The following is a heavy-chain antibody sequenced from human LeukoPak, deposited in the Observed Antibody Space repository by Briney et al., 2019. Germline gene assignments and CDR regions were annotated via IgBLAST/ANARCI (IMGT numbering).Heavy chain of an antibody. V-gene: IGHV3-21*01. CDR3: ARDWGYCSGGSCYGMDV. CDR1: GFTSSSYS. Sequence: GGSLRLSCAASGFTSSSYSMNWVRQAPGKGLEWVSSISSSSSYIYYADSVKGRFTISRDNAKNSLYLQMNSLRAEDTAVYYCARDWGYCSGGSCYGMDVWGQGTTVTVSS. D-gene: IGHD2-15*01. CDR2: ISSSSSYI. J-gene: IGHJ6*02.